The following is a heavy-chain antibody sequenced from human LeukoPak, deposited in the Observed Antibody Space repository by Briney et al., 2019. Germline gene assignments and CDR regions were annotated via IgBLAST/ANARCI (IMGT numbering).Heavy chain of an antibody. D-gene: IGHD6-6*01. V-gene: IGHV3-11*04. J-gene: IGHJ5*02. CDR3: ATSIAARNWFDP. Sequence: GGSLRLSCAASGFTFSDYYMSWIRQAPGKGLEWVSYISSSGSTIYYADSVKGRSTISRDNAKNSLYLQMNSLRAEDTAVYYCATSIAARNWFDPWGQGTLVTVSS. CDR1: GFTFSDYY. CDR2: ISSSGSTI.